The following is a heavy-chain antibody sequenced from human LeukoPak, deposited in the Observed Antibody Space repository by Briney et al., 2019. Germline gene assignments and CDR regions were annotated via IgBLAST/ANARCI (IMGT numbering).Heavy chain of an antibody. CDR1: GFTFSDYY. J-gene: IGHJ6*02. Sequence: PGGSLRLSCAASGFTFSDYYMSWIRQAPGKGLEWVSYISSSGSTIYYADSVKGRFTISRDNAKNSLYLQMNSLRAEDTAVYYCARERVVPAASSGYYYGMDVWGQGTTVTVSS. V-gene: IGHV3-11*01. CDR3: ARERVVPAASSGYYYGMDV. D-gene: IGHD2-2*01. CDR2: ISSSGSTI.